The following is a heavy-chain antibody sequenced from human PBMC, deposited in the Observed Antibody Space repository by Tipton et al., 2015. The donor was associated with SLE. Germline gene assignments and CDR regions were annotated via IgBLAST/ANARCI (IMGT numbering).Heavy chain of an antibody. D-gene: IGHD2-2*01. J-gene: IGHJ4*02. CDR2: ISGSGGST. Sequence: GSLRLSCAASGFTFSIYSMNWVRQAPGKGLEWVSAISGSGGSTYYADSVKGRFTISRDNSKNTLYLQMNSLRAEDTAVYYCAKDGGYCSSTSCHGSFDYWGQGTLVTVSS. CDR3: AKDGGYCSSTSCHGSFDY. V-gene: IGHV3-23*01. CDR1: GFTFSIYS.